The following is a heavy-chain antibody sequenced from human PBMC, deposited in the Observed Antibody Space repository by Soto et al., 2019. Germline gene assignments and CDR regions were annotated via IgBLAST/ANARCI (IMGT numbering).Heavy chain of an antibody. Sequence: QVHLVQSGGEVKKPGASVRVSCKTSGYRFSDYGISWVRQAPGQGLEWMGWITPYNRNTKFAQKLQGRVTVTTDTSTSTAFMKLMRLRPDDTVIYYCELALGLLLLKFVFAFWSLGSMVTVSS. D-gene: IGHD2-21*02. CDR3: ELALGLLLLKFVFAF. V-gene: IGHV1-18*01. CDR1: GYRFSDYG. J-gene: IGHJ4*01. CDR2: ITPYNRNT.